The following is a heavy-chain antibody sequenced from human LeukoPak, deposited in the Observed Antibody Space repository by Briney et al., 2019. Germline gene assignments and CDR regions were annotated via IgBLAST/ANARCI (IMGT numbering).Heavy chain of an antibody. Sequence: PGGSLRLSCAASGFTLSNSWMHWVRQAPGKGLVWVSRTNGDGSDTSYADSVKGRFTISKDNAKNTVYLQMNSLRAEDTAVYYCVSFYETYWGRGTLVAVSS. V-gene: IGHV3-74*01. CDR3: VSFYETY. D-gene: IGHD2/OR15-2a*01. J-gene: IGHJ4*02. CDR2: TNGDGSDT. CDR1: GFTLSNSW.